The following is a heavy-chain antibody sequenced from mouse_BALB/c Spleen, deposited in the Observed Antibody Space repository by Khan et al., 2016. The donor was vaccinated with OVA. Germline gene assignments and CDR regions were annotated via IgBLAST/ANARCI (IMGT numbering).Heavy chain of an antibody. Sequence: QVQLKQSGPGLVAPSQSLSITCTVSGFSLTNYGVHWVRQSPGKGLEWLGVMWAGGSTNYNSALMSRLNITKDNSKSQIFLKVNSLQTDDTAMYYCARPYYGSAWFAYWGQWTLVTVS. D-gene: IGHD1-1*01. V-gene: IGHV2-9*02. CDR1: GFSLTNYG. J-gene: IGHJ3*01. CDR2: MWAGGST. CDR3: ARPYYGSAWFAY.